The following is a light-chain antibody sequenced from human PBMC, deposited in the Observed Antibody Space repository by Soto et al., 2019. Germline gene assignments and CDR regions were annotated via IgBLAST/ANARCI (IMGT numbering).Light chain of an antibody. CDR3: QQLNSYPLF. J-gene: IGKJ4*01. Sequence: DIQLTQSPSFLSASVGDRVTISCRASQGISSYLAWYQHKPGKAPNLLISAASTLQSGVPSRFSGSGSGTEFTLTISSLQPEDFATYYCQQLNSYPLFFGGGTKVDIK. V-gene: IGKV1-9*01. CDR1: QGISSY. CDR2: AAS.